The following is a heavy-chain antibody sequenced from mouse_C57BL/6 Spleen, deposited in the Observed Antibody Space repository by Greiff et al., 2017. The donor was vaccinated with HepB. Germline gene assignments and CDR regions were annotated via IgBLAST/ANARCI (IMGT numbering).Heavy chain of an antibody. V-gene: IGHV1-78*01. D-gene: IGHD2-4*01. CDR1: GYTFTDHT. Sequence: QVKLQQSDAELVKPGASVKISCKVSGYTFTDHTIHWMKQRPEQGLEWIGYIYPRDGSTKYNEKVKGKATLTADKSSSTAYMQLNSLTSEDSAVYFCARLGDYGGYYFDYWGQGTTLTVSS. CDR3: ARLGDYGGYYFDY. J-gene: IGHJ2*01. CDR2: IYPRDGST.